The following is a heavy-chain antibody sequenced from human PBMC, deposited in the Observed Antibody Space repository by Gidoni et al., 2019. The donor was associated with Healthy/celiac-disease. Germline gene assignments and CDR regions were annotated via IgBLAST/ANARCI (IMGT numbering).Heavy chain of an antibody. CDR1: GFTFSSYS. J-gene: IGHJ4*02. CDR2: ISSSSSYI. D-gene: IGHD2-2*01. V-gene: IGHV3-21*01. Sequence: EVQLVESGGGLVKPGGSLRLSCAASGFTFSSYSMNWVRQAPGKGLEWVSSISSSSSYIYYADSVKGRFTISRDNAKNSLYLQMNSLRAEDTAVYYCARGLSYCSSTSCRLYYFDYWGQGTLVTVSS. CDR3: ARGLSYCSSTSCRLYYFDY.